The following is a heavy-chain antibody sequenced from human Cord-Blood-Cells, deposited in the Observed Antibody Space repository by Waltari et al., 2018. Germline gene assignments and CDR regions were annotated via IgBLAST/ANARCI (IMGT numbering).Heavy chain of an antibody. Sequence: QVQLVESGGGVVQPGRSLRLSCAASGFTFSSYAMHWVRQAPGKGLEWVAVISYDGSNKYYADSVKGRFTISRDNSKNTLYLQMNSLRAEDTAVYYCARDAYGSGSSLLDYWGQGTLVTVSS. CDR2: ISYDGSNK. J-gene: IGHJ4*02. CDR1: GFTFSSYA. CDR3: ARDAYGSGSSLLDY. V-gene: IGHV3-30-3*01. D-gene: IGHD3-10*01.